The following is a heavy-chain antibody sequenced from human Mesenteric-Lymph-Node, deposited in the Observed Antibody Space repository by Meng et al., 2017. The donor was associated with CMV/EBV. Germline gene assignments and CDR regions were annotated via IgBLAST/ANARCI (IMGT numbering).Heavy chain of an antibody. Sequence: GGSLRLSCAASGFTFSNAWMSWVRQAPGKGLEWVGRIKSKTDGGTTDYAAPVKGRFTISRDDSKNTLYLQMNSLKTEDTAVYYCTTDIVVVPAAIGGIDAFDIWGQGTMVTVSS. CDR3: TTDIVVVPAAIGGIDAFDI. D-gene: IGHD2-2*01. J-gene: IGHJ3*02. CDR2: IKSKTDGGTT. V-gene: IGHV3-15*01. CDR1: GFTFSNAW.